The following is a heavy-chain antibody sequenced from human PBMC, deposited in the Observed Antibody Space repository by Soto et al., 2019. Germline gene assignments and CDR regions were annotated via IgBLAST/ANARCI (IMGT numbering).Heavy chain of an antibody. CDR2: IYHSGST. V-gene: IGHV4-61*01. J-gene: IGHJ4*02. Sequence: LSLTCTVSGGSVSSGNDYWSWIRQPPGKGLEWIGYIYHSGSTNYNPSLKSRLTISGDTSKNQVSLKLTSVTAADTAVYYCARLVGATTSTDYWGQGTLVTVSS. D-gene: IGHD1-26*01. CDR3: ARLVGATTSTDY. CDR1: GGSVSSGNDY.